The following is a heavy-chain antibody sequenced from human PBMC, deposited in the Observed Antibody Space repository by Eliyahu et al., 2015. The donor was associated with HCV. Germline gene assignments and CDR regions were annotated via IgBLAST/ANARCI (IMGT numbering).Heavy chain of an antibody. CDR3: ARVGSNYFYWYFDL. V-gene: IGHV3-53*02. CDR2: IYSGGST. Sequence: EVQLVETGGGLIQPGGSLRLSCAASGFTVSSNYMSWVRQAPGKGLEWVSVIYSGGSTYYADSVKGRFTISRDNSKNTLYLQMNSLRAEDTAVYYCARVGSNYFYWYFDLWGRGTLVTVSS. D-gene: IGHD4-11*01. J-gene: IGHJ2*01. CDR1: GFTVSSNY.